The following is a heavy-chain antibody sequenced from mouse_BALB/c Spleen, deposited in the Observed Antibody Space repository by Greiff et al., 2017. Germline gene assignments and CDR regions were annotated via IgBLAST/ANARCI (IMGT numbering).Heavy chain of an antibody. Sequence: VQLKESGAELVKPGASVKLSCTASGFNIKDTYMHWVKQRPEQGLEWIGRIDPANGNTKYDPKFQGKATITADTSSNTAYLQLSSLTSEDTAVYYCARITTVVDYFDYWGQGTTLTVSS. D-gene: IGHD1-1*01. CDR1: GFNIKDTY. CDR3: ARITTVVDYFDY. V-gene: IGHV14-3*02. CDR2: IDPANGNT. J-gene: IGHJ2*01.